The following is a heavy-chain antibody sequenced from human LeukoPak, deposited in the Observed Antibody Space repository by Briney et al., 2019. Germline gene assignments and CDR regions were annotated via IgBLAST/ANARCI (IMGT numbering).Heavy chain of an antibody. Sequence: ASVKVSCKASGYTFTGYYIHWVRQAPGQGLEWMGWINPNSGGTNYAQKFQGKVTMTRDTSISTAYMELTRLRSDDTAVYYCARGSDSSGYYVLHFDYWGQGTLVTVSS. CDR3: ARGSDSSGYYVLHFDY. J-gene: IGHJ4*02. CDR2: INPNSGGT. V-gene: IGHV1-2*02. CDR1: GYTFTGYY. D-gene: IGHD3-22*01.